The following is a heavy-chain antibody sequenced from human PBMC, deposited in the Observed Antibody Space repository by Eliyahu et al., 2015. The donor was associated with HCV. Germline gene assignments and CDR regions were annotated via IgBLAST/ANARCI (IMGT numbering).Heavy chain of an antibody. D-gene: IGHD1-26*01. CDR3: ARGDSGSYPLF. J-gene: IGHJ4*02. Sequence: QVQLQQWGAGLLKPSXTLSLTCAVXGGSFSGYYWSWIRQPPGKGLEWIGEINHSGSTNYNPSLKSRVTISVDTSKNQFSLKLSSVTAADTAVYYCARGDSGSYPLFWGQGTLVTVSS. CDR1: GGSFSGYY. V-gene: IGHV4-34*01. CDR2: INHSGST.